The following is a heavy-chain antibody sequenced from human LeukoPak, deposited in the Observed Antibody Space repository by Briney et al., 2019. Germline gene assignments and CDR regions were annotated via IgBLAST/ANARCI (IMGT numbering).Heavy chain of an antibody. CDR1: GFTFSSYW. Sequence: GGSLRLSCAASGFTFSSYWMSWVRQAPGKGLEWVANIKQDGSEKYYVDSVKGRFTISRDNAKNSLYLQMNSLRAEDTAVYYCARDYSHAPGWFDPWGQGTLVTVSS. J-gene: IGHJ5*02. D-gene: IGHD2-15*01. CDR3: ARDYSHAPGWFDP. CDR2: IKQDGSEK. V-gene: IGHV3-7*01.